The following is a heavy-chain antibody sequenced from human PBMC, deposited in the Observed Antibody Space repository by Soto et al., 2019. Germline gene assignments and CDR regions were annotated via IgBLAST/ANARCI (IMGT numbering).Heavy chain of an antibody. D-gene: IGHD5-18*01. J-gene: IGHJ3*02. CDR1: GLTSSDP. CDR2: ISSTSSYI. Sequence: EVHLVESGGGLVKPGGPLRLSCAGPGLTSSDPISWFRQAPGKGLEWVSSISSTSSYIYYADSLRGRFTISRDNARQSLYLQMNSLRAEDTAVYYCAREVDTSLGNEAFDIWGQGTTVTVSS. CDR3: AREVDTSLGNEAFDI. V-gene: IGHV3-21*01.